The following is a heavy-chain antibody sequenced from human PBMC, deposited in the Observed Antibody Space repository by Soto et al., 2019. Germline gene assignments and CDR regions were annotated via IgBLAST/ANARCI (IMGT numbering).Heavy chain of an antibody. CDR2: ISPKSAGT. J-gene: IGHJ4*02. V-gene: IGHV1-2*02. Sequence: VQLVQSGAEVKKPGASVKVSCEASGYSFIDYYIHWVRQAPGQGFEWMGRISPKSAGTDYAKKFEDRVTLTWDTSLNTAYMELSSLKSDDTAVYYCARPPGYISDWYYFDLWGQGTRVTVSS. CDR1: GYSFIDYY. D-gene: IGHD3-9*01. CDR3: ARPPGYISDWYYFDL.